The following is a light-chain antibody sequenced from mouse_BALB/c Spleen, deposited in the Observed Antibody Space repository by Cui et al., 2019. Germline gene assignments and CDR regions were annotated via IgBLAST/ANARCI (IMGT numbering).Light chain of an antibody. J-gene: IGKJ5*01. CDR1: QSIGTS. V-gene: IGKV5-48*01. CDR2: YAS. CDR3: QQSNSWPTLT. Sequence: DILLTQYPAILSVSPGKRVSFSCRASQSIGTSIHWYQQRTNGSPRLLIKYASESISGIPSRFSGSGSGTDFTLSINSVESEDIADYYCQQSNSWPTLTFGAGTKLELK.